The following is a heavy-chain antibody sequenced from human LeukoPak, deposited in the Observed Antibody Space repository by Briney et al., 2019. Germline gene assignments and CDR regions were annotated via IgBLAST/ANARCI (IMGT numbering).Heavy chain of an antibody. V-gene: IGHV4-59*01. J-gene: IGHJ4*02. CDR2: IYYSGST. CDR1: GGSISSYY. CDR3: AREFGVAGTPGY. D-gene: IGHD6-19*01. Sequence: SETLSLTCTVSGGSISSYYWSWIRQPPGKGLEWIGYIYYSGSTNYNPSLKSRVTISVDTSKNQFSLKLSSVTAADTAVYYCAREFGVAGTPGYWGQGTLVTVSS.